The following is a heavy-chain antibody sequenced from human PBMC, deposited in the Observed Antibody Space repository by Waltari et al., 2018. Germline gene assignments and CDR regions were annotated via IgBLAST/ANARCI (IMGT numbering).Heavy chain of an antibody. CDR1: GYTFRDYY. D-gene: IGHD6-13*01. Sequence: QKQLVESGGGLVKPGGSLTLSCAASGYTFRDYYMPWVRQAPGDGRRWLASIRSFATIMDYADSPEGRFTTSADNANRSVYLQIVSLRPDVTAVYYCARGRQQLMPWGQGTMVTVSS. CDR3: ARGRQQLMP. CDR2: IRSFATIM. V-gene: IGHV3-11*01. J-gene: IGHJ5*02.